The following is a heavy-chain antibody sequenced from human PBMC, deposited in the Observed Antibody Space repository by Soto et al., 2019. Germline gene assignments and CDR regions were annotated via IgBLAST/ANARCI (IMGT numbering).Heavy chain of an antibody. CDR1: GHLFNNHW. CDR3: ARGYFDSGHGYDL. D-gene: IGHD3-10*01. Sequence: GESLKISCKGPGHLFNNHWIGWVRQTPGKGLEWMGLIFTRDSETKTSPSFQGHVSFSVDNSINTVYLQWTSLKTTDTGVYFCARGYFDSGHGYDLWGQGTLVTVSS. CDR2: IFTRDSET. V-gene: IGHV5-51*01. J-gene: IGHJ5*02.